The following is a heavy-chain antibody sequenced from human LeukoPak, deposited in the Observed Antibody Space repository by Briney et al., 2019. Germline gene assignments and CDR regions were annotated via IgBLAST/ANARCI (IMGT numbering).Heavy chain of an antibody. CDR3: ARDAQRGFDYSNSLEY. CDR2: IWSDGTNQ. Sequence: GGSLRLSCAASGFTFSSYSMNWVRQAPGKGLEWVAVIWSDGTNQYYGDSVKGRFTISRDDSGNTVYLQMNSLRPEDTGVYYCARDAQRGFDYSNSLEYWGQGTPVTVST. J-gene: IGHJ4*02. D-gene: IGHD4-11*01. V-gene: IGHV3-33*08. CDR1: GFTFSSYS.